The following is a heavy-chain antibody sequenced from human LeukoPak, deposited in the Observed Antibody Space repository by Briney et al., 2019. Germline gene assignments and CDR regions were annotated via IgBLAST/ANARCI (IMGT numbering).Heavy chain of an antibody. V-gene: IGHV3-21*01. D-gene: IGHD1-20*01. CDR3: ARDRGITGTNHYYYYMDV. CDR1: GFTFSSYS. J-gene: IGHJ6*03. Sequence: GGSLRLSCAASGFTFSSYSMNWVRQAPGKGLEWVSPISSSSSYIYYADSVKGRFTISRDNAKNSLYLQMNSLRAEDTAVYYCARDRGITGTNHYYYYMDVWGKGTTVTVSS. CDR2: ISSSSSYI.